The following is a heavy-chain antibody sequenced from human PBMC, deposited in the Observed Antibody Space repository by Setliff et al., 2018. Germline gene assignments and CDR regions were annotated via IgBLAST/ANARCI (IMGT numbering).Heavy chain of an antibody. J-gene: IGHJ1*01. D-gene: IGHD3-10*01. V-gene: IGHV4-38-2*01. CDR2: IYHGGNT. CDR3: ARVDFTMIQGVIGH. Sequence: PSETLSLTCAVSGYSISSGYYWGWIRQPPGKNLEWIANIYHGGNTYYNPSLKSRVTMSVDTSKNQFSLKLTSVTAADTAVYYCARVDFTMIQGVIGHWGQGTLVTVSS. CDR1: GYSISSGYY.